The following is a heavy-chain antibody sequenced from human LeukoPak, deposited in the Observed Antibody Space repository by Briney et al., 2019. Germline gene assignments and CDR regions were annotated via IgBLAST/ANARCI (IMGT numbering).Heavy chain of an antibody. CDR2: INQDGSAK. Sequence: GGSLRLSCVASGFTLSSHWMSWVRQAPGKGLEWVANINQDGSAKYFVDSVKGRFTISRDNAKNSMYLQMNSLRAEDTAVYYCARDFYDFWSGSPGRNPRYWGQGTLVTVSS. V-gene: IGHV3-7*01. CDR3: ARDFYDFWSGSPGRNPRY. CDR1: GFTLSSHW. D-gene: IGHD3-3*01. J-gene: IGHJ4*02.